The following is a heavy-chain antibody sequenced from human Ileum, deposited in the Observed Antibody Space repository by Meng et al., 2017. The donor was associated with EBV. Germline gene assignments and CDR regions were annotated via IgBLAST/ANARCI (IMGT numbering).Heavy chain of an antibody. J-gene: IGHJ4*02. D-gene: IGHD6-19*01. CDR3: ARGNGWRFDY. CDR1: GYTFTSSS. Sequence: QVQVVQSEAEVKKPGASVKVSCQAAGYTFTSSSMNWVRHAPGQGLEWMGWININTGNPTYAQGFTGRFVFSLDTSVSTAYLQIDSLKADDTAVYYCARGNGWRFDYWGQGTLVTVSS. V-gene: IGHV7-4-1*01. CDR2: ININTGNP.